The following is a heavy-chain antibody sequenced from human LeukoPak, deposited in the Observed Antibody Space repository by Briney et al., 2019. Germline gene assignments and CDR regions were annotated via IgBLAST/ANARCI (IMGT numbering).Heavy chain of an antibody. CDR1: GFTVSSNY. V-gene: IGHV3-23*01. Sequence: GGSLRLSCAASGFTVSSNYMSWVRQAPGKGLEWVSGISPSGDITYYADSVMGRFSISRDNPKSTVSLQMSSLRAEDTALYYCVRDLHWGGFDVWGQGTMVTVSS. D-gene: IGHD7-27*01. J-gene: IGHJ3*01. CDR2: ISPSGDIT. CDR3: VRDLHWGGFDV.